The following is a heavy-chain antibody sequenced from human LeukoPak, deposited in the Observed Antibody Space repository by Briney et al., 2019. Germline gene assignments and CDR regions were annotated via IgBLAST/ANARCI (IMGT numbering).Heavy chain of an antibody. CDR2: ISGYNGNT. D-gene: IGHD3-10*01. Sequence: GASVKVSCKASGYTFTSYGISWVRQAPGQGLEWMGWISGYNGNTNYAQKVQGRLTMTTDTSTSTAYMELRSLTSDDTAVYFCARAPYYYHSESFRSNWFDPWGQGTLVTVSS. CDR1: GYTFTSYG. CDR3: ARAPYYYHSESFRSNWFDP. J-gene: IGHJ5*02. V-gene: IGHV1-18*01.